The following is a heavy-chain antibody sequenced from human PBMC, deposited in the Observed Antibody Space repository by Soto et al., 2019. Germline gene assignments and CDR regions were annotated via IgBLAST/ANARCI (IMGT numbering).Heavy chain of an antibody. Sequence: QVQLQESGPGLVKPSQTLSLTCTVSGGSISSGGYYCSWIRQHPGKGLEWIGYIYYSGGTYYNPCLKGRVSITVDTSKNQFSLKLSSVTAADTAVYYCALRLGDPGRLYFDYWGQGTLVTVSS. CDR3: ALRLGDPGRLYFDY. CDR1: GGSISSGGYY. V-gene: IGHV4-31*03. J-gene: IGHJ4*02. CDR2: IYYSGGT. D-gene: IGHD3-16*01.